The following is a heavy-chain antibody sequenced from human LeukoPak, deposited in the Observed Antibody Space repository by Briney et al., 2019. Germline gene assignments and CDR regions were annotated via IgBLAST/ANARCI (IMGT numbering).Heavy chain of an antibody. CDR3: ARGDRYYYDSSGYHLDY. D-gene: IGHD3-22*01. CDR1: GGSISSSSYY. Sequence: SETLSLTCTVSGGSISSSSYYWGWIRQHPGKGLEWIEYIYYSGSTYYNPSLKSRVTISVDTSKNQFSLKLSSVTAADTAVYYCARGDRYYYDSSGYHLDYWGQGTLVTVSS. V-gene: IGHV4-31*03. CDR2: IYYSGST. J-gene: IGHJ4*02.